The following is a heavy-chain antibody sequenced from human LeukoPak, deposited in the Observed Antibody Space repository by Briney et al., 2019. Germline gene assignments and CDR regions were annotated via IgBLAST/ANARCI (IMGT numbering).Heavy chain of an antibody. D-gene: IGHD2-21*02. CDR1: GGSISSYY. J-gene: IGHJ4*02. V-gene: IGHV4-59*12. Sequence: SETLSLTCTVSGGSISSYYWSWIRQPPGKGLEWIGYIYYSGSTNYNPSLKSRVTISVDTSKNQFSLKLSSVTAADTAVYYCARGLVTGIDYWGQGTLVTVSS. CDR3: ARGLVTGIDY. CDR2: IYYSGST.